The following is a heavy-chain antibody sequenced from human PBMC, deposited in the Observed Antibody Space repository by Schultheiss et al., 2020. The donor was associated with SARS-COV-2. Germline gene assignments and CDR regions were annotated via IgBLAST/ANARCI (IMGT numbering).Heavy chain of an antibody. CDR3: ASQYSSSWSHYYYYGMDV. D-gene: IGHD6-13*01. J-gene: IGHJ6*02. CDR2: IYYSGST. V-gene: IGHV4-31*02. Sequence: SQTLSLTCAVYGGSFSGYYWSWIRQHPGKGLEWIGYIYYSGSTYYNPSLKSRVTISVDTSKNQFSLKLSSVTAADTAVYYCASQYSSSWSHYYYYGMDVWGQGTTVTVSS. CDR1: GGSFSGYY.